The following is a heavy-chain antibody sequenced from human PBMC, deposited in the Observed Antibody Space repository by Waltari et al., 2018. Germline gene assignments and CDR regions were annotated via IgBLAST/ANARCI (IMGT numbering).Heavy chain of an antibody. D-gene: IGHD2-2*01. CDR2: IYTSGST. J-gene: IGHJ6*03. CDR1: GGSISSYY. Sequence: QVQLQESGPGLVKPSETLSLTCTVSGGSISSYYWSWIRQPAGKGLEWIGRIYTSGSTNYHPSLKSRVTMSVDTSKNQFSLKLSSVTAADTAVYYCARAQIVVVPAAIRDYYYYYMDVWGKGTTVTISS. V-gene: IGHV4-4*07. CDR3: ARAQIVVVPAAIRDYYYYYMDV.